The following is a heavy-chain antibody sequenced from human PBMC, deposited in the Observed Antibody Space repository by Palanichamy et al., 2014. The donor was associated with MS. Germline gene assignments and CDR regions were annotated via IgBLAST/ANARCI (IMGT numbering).Heavy chain of an antibody. CDR3: ARRGSHGYDY. Sequence: QVHLVQSGAEVKKPGASVKVSCKTSGYIFTGYYMHWVRQAPGQGLEWMGWIDRSSGDANCAQKFQGRVTMTRDTSISTAHMELSRLRSDDTAVYYCARRGSHGYDYWGQGTLVTVSS. D-gene: IGHD5-18*01. CDR2: IDRSSGDA. J-gene: IGHJ4*02. V-gene: IGHV1-2*02. CDR1: GYIFTGYY.